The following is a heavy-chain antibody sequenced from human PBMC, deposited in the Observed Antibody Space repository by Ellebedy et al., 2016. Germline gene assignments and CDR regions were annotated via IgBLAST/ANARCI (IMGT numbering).Heavy chain of an antibody. D-gene: IGHD3-10*01. CDR1: GGSISSYY. J-gene: IGHJ4*02. V-gene: IGHV4-34*01. Sequence: SETLCLTCIVSGGSISSYYWSWIRQPPGKGLEWIGEINHSGSTNYNPSLKSRVTISVDTSKNQFSLKLSSVTAADTAVYYCARDNMVRGVMNYWGQGTLVTVSS. CDR3: ARDNMVRGVMNY. CDR2: INHSGST.